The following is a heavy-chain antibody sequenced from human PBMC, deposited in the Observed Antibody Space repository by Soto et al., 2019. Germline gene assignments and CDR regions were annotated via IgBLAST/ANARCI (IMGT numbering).Heavy chain of an antibody. D-gene: IGHD2-15*01. Sequence: QGQLVQSGAEVKKPGASVKVSCKASGYTFTSYAMHWVRQAPGQRLEWMGWINAGNDKTKYSQKVQGRVTITGDASASTAYMELSSLRSEDTAVYYCARAVQYCSGGSCYWFDPWGQGTLVIVSS. V-gene: IGHV1-3*01. CDR3: ARAVQYCSGGSCYWFDP. J-gene: IGHJ5*02. CDR2: INAGNDKT. CDR1: GYTFTSYA.